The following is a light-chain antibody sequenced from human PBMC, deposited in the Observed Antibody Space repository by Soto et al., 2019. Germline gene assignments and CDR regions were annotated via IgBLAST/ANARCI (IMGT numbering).Light chain of an antibody. J-gene: IGLJ2*01. Sequence: QSALTQPASVSGSPGQSITISCTGTSSDMGTYNYVSWYQQHPGKVPKLMIYDVSNRPSGVSTRFSASKSGNTASLTISGLQAEDEADYYCSSYTSSNTLVFGGGTKLTVL. CDR1: SSDMGTYNY. CDR2: DVS. V-gene: IGLV2-14*03. CDR3: SSYTSSNTLV.